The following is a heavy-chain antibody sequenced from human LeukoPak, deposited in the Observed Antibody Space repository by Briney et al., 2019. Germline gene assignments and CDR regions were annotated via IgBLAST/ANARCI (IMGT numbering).Heavy chain of an antibody. J-gene: IGHJ5*02. CDR1: GYTFTGYY. CDR3: ARGNAPIVVVPAALSWWSDP. D-gene: IGHD2-2*01. Sequence: ASVKVSCKASGYTFTGYYTHWVRQAPGQGLGWMGWINPNSGGTNYAQKFQGRVTMTRDTSISTAYMELSRLRSDDTAVYYCARGNAPIVVVPAALSWWSDPWGQGTLVTVSS. V-gene: IGHV1-2*02. CDR2: INPNSGGT.